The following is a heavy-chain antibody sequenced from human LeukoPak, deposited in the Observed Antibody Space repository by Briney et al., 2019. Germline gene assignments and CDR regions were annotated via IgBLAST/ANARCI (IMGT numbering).Heavy chain of an antibody. D-gene: IGHD3-16*01. Sequence: PGGSLRLSCAASGFTFSSYSMNWVRQAPGKGLEWVAVISYDGSNKYYADSVKGRFTISRDNSKNTLYLQMNSLRAEDTAVYYCAKEGDRAFDIWGQGTMVTVSS. CDR1: GFTFSSYS. J-gene: IGHJ3*02. V-gene: IGHV3-30*18. CDR3: AKEGDRAFDI. CDR2: ISYDGSNK.